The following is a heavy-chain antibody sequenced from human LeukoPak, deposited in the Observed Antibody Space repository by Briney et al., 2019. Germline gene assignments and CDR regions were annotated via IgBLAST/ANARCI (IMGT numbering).Heavy chain of an antibody. D-gene: IGHD3-22*01. CDR1: GFTFNSYG. J-gene: IGHJ4*02. Sequence: GGSLRLSCAASGFTFNSYGMSWVPQAPGKGLEGVSAINGCGGSTYYAHSVKGRFTISRDNSKNPLYLQMNSLRAEDTAVYYCAFYDSSGYYSLDYWGQGTLVTVSS. CDR3: AFYDSSGYYSLDY. V-gene: IGHV3-23*01. CDR2: INGCGGST.